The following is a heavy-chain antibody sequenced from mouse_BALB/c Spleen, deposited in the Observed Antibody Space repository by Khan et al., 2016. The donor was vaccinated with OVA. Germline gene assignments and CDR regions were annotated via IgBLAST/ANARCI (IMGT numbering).Heavy chain of an antibody. CDR1: GYTFSTYV. Sequence: EVQLQESGPELVKPGASVKMSCKASGYTFSTYVMHWVKQKPGQGLEWIGYINPYNDGTKFNEKFKGKATLTSDISSSTAYMELSSLTSEDSAVYYCARRLDYFDSWGQGTTLTVSS. CDR3: ARRLDYFDS. J-gene: IGHJ2*01. V-gene: IGHV1S136*01. CDR2: INPYNDGT. D-gene: IGHD1-2*01.